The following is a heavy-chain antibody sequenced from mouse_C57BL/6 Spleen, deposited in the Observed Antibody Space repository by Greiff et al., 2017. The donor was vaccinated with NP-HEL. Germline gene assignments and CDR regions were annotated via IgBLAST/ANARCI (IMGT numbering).Heavy chain of an antibody. J-gene: IGHJ2*01. CDR3: ARMGGYDEYYFDY. CDR1: GYTFTSYW. Sequence: QVQLQQPGTELVKPGASVKLSCKASGYTFTSYWMHWVKQRLGQGLEWIGNINPSNGGTNYNEKFKSKATLTVDKSSSTAYMQLSSLTSEDSAVYYCARMGGYDEYYFDYWGKGTTLTVSS. D-gene: IGHD2-2*01. CDR2: INPSNGGT. V-gene: IGHV1-53*01.